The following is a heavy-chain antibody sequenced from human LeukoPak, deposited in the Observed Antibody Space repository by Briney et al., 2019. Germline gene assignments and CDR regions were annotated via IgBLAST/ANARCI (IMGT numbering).Heavy chain of an antibody. CDR1: GYTFTSYG. Sequence: ASVKVSCKASGYTFTSYGTSWVRQAPGQGLEWMGWISAYNGNTNYAQKLQGRVTMTTDTSTSTAYMELRSLRSDDTAVYYCARDYLDDYGDYAFDYWGQGTLVTVSS. V-gene: IGHV1-18*01. CDR3: ARDYLDDYGDYAFDY. D-gene: IGHD4-17*01. CDR2: ISAYNGNT. J-gene: IGHJ4*02.